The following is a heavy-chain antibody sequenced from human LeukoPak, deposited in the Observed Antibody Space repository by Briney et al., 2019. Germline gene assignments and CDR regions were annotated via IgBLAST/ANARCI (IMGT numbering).Heavy chain of an antibody. V-gene: IGHV3-30-3*01. J-gene: IGHJ4*02. CDR2: ISYDGSNK. Sequence: GSLRLSCAASGFTFSSYAMHWVRQAPGKGLEWVAVISYDGSNKYYAGSVKGRFTISRDNSKNTLYLQMNSLRAEDTAVYYCARDLEGSGSYYFDYWGQGTLVTVSS. CDR3: ARDLEGSGSYYFDY. CDR1: GFTFSSYA. D-gene: IGHD3-10*01.